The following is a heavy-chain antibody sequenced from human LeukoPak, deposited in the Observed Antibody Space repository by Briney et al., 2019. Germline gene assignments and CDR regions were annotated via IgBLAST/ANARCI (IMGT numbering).Heavy chain of an antibody. D-gene: IGHD3-3*01. Sequence: PGGSLRLSWAASGFTFSGYWMTSVRQAPGKGLEWVANIKQDGSERNYVDSVKGRFTVSRDNAKNSLYLQMNTLRAEDTAVYYCARDSADFWSYYYDFWGQGTLVTVSS. J-gene: IGHJ4*02. CDR1: GFTFSGYW. V-gene: IGHV3-7*05. CDR2: IKQDGSER. CDR3: ARDSADFWSYYYDF.